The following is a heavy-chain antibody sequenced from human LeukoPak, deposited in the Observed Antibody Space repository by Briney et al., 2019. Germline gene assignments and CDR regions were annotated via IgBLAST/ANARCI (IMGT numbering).Heavy chain of an antibody. J-gene: IGHJ3*02. D-gene: IGHD2-21*02. CDR1: GFTFTNYH. CDR3: AKRKHSDSDLRAFDI. Sequence: PGGSLRLSCAASGFTFTNYHMDWVRQAPGKGLEWVSFLSSSSDYISYADSVKGRFTISRDNAKNSLFLQMNSLRAGDTAIYYCAKRKHSDSDLRAFDIWGQGTMVTVSS. CDR2: LSSSSDYI. V-gene: IGHV3-21*01.